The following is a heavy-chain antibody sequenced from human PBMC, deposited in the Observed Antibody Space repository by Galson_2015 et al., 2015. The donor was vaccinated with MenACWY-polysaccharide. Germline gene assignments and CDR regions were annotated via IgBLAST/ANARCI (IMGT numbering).Heavy chain of an antibody. CDR3: TTDEMTTVVMGLVDY. Sequence: KSKTDGGTTDSAAPVKGRFTISRDDSKNTLYLQMNSLKTEDTAVYYCTTDEMTTVVMGLVDYWGQGTLVTVSS. V-gene: IGHV3-15*01. CDR2: KSKTDGGTT. J-gene: IGHJ4*02. D-gene: IGHD4-23*01.